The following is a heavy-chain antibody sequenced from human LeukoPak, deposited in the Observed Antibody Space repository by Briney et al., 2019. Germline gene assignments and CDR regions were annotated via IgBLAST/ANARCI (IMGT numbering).Heavy chain of an antibody. D-gene: IGHD3-10*01. CDR3: ARDPLLLWFGEDYGMDV. Sequence: PGGSLRLSCAASGFTFSSYAMSWVRQAPGKGLEWVSAISGSGGSTYYADSVKGRFTISRDNSKNTLYLQMNSLRAEDTAVYYCARDPLLLWFGEDYGMDVWGQGTTVTVSS. J-gene: IGHJ6*02. CDR1: GFTFSSYA. V-gene: IGHV3-23*01. CDR2: ISGSGGST.